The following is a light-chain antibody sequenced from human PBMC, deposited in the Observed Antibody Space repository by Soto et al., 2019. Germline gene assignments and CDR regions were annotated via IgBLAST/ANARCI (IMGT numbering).Light chain of an antibody. CDR1: NSDIGDWNY. CDR2: EVN. V-gene: IGLV2-14*01. CDR3: CSFAGSNSWV. J-gene: IGLJ3*02. Sequence: QSALTQPASVSGSPGQSITISCTGANSDIGDWNYVSWYQQYPGKAPKVIIYEVNYRPSGVSYRFSGSKSGNTASLTISGLQAEDEADYYCCSFAGSNSWVFGGGTKLTVL.